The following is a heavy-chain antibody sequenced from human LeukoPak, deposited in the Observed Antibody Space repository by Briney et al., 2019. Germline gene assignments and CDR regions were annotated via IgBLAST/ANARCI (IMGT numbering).Heavy chain of an antibody. J-gene: IGHJ4*02. D-gene: IGHD3-3*01. Sequence: GGSLRLSCAASGFTFSSYWMSWVRQAPGKGLEWVANIKQDGSEKYYVDSVKGRFTISRDNAKNSLYLQMNSLRAEDTAVYYCARSAYYDFWSGYYTGIGYFDYWGQGTLVTVSS. CDR3: ARSAYYDFWSGYYTGIGYFDY. CDR2: IKQDGSEK. V-gene: IGHV3-7*03. CDR1: GFTFSSYW.